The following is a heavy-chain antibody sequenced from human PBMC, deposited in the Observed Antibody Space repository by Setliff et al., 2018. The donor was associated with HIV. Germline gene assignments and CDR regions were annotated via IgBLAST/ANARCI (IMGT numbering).Heavy chain of an antibody. CDR2: IYHSGTI. CDR3: ARAPFYYGSGSYQTFDY. V-gene: IGHV4-38-2*01. Sequence: SETLSLTCDVSGYSISSGYYWGWIRQPPGKGLEWIGSIYHSGTIFYKPSLKSRLAISVDTSKNHFSLKLNSVTAADTAVYYCARAPFYYGSGSYQTFDYWGQGTLVTVSS. CDR1: GYSISSGYY. D-gene: IGHD3-10*01. J-gene: IGHJ4*02.